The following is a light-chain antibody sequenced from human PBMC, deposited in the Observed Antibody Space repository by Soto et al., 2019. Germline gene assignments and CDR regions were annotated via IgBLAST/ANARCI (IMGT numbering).Light chain of an antibody. CDR2: DAS. V-gene: IGKV3-11*01. CDR1: QSVDTS. Sequence: EIVLTQSPATLSLSPGERATLSCRASQSVDTSLGWYQQKPGQAHRLLIYDASNRATGIPAKLSGSGSGTDFTLTISSLEPEDFAVYYCQHRKIWPLTFGGGTKVEIK. CDR3: QHRKIWPLT. J-gene: IGKJ4*01.